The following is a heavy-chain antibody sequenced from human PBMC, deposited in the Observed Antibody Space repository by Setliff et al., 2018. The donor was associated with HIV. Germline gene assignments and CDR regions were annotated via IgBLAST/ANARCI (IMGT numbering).Heavy chain of an antibody. D-gene: IGHD3-10*02. CDR1: GASIRNYY. Sequence: NPSETLSLTCTVSGASIRNYYWSWVRQPPGKGLEWIGYIYNSGITNYNPSLESRVTISVDTSKNQFSLKVSSVTAADTAVYFCARGQDGHSVLFDYWGQGARVTVSS. V-gene: IGHV4-59*01. CDR2: IYNSGIT. CDR3: ARGQDGHSVLFDY. J-gene: IGHJ4*02.